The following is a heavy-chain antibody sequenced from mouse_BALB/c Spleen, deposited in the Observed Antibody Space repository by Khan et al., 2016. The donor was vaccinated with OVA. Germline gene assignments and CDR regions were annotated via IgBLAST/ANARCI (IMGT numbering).Heavy chain of an antibody. J-gene: IGHJ2*01. Sequence: EVELVESGGGLVQPGGSRKLSCAASGFTFSSYGMHWVRQAPEKGLEWVAYISGDSSTIYYTDTAKGRFTISRDNPKNTLSLQMTSLMSEDTAMYCCATSYYYGYYFDYWGPGTTLTVSS. V-gene: IGHV5-17*02. CDR3: ATSYYYGYYFDY. CDR1: GFTFSSYG. D-gene: IGHD1-1*01. CDR2: ISGDSSTI.